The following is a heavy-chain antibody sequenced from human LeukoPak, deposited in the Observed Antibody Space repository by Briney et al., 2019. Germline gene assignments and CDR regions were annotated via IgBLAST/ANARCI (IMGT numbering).Heavy chain of an antibody. CDR1: GFTFSNYW. CDR2: VTSDGTGA. CDR3: ARVPAAAAGMGIDY. D-gene: IGHD6-13*01. V-gene: IGHV3-74*01. Sequence: PGGLLRLSCAASGFTFSNYWMHWVRQAPGKGLVWVSRVTSDGTGADYADSVRGQFTISRDNAKNTVYLHMNSLRAEDTAIYYCARVPAAAAGMGIDYWGQGTLVTVSS. J-gene: IGHJ4*02.